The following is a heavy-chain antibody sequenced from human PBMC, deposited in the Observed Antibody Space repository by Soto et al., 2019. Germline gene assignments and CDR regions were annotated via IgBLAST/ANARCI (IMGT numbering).Heavy chain of an antibody. V-gene: IGHV3-21*01. J-gene: IGHJ5*02. Sequence: GGSLRLSCAASGFTFRSFTMNWARQAPGKGLEWVSTISSNSAYIYYTDALRGRFTISRDNAKNSLHLQMNSLRAEDTAVYYCTRDASRDSSARGWFDPWGPGTLVTVSS. D-gene: IGHD6-13*01. CDR2: ISSNSAYI. CDR1: GFTFRSFT. CDR3: TRDASRDSSARGWFDP.